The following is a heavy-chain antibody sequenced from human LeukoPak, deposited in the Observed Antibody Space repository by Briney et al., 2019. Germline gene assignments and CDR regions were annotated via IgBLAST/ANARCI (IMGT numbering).Heavy chain of an antibody. CDR1: GRYFSGYY. Sequence: SESLAINGAVYGRYFSGYYWSWIRQPPGKGLEWIGEINHSGSTNYNPSLKSRVTISVDTSKNQFSLKLSSVTAADTAVYYCARIGYCSSTSCAPEDYWGQGTLVTVSS. D-gene: IGHD2-2*01. V-gene: IGHV4-34*01. CDR3: ARIGYCSSTSCAPEDY. J-gene: IGHJ4*02. CDR2: INHSGST.